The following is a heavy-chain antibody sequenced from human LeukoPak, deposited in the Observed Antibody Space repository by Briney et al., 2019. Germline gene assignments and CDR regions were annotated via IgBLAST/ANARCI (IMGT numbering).Heavy chain of an antibody. Sequence: SETLSLTCTVSGGSISSGGYYWSWIRQHPGKGLEWIGYIYYSGSTYYSPSLKSRVTISVDTSKNQFSLKLSSVTAADTAVYYCARVGGTLVYFDYWGQGTLVTVSS. CDR1: GGSISSGGYY. D-gene: IGHD4-23*01. V-gene: IGHV4-31*03. J-gene: IGHJ4*02. CDR3: ARVGGTLVYFDY. CDR2: IYYSGST.